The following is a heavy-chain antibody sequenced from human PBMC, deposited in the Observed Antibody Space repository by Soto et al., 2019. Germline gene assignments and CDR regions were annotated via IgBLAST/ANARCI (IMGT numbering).Heavy chain of an antibody. V-gene: IGHV3-30-3*01. CDR2: ISYDGSNK. D-gene: IGHD2-21*02. Sequence: QVQLVESGGGVVQPGRSLRLSCAASGFTFSSYAMHWVRQAPGKGLEWVAVISYDGSNKYYADSVKGRFTISRDNSKNTLYLQMNSLRAEDTAVYYCARVRGVYCGGDCYPWFDPWGQGTLVTVSS. CDR3: ARVRGVYCGGDCYPWFDP. J-gene: IGHJ5*02. CDR1: GFTFSSYA.